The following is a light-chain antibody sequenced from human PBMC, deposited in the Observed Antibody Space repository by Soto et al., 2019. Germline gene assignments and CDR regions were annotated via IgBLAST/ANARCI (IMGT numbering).Light chain of an antibody. CDR2: QDS. V-gene: IGLV3-1*01. CDR1: KLGDKY. CDR3: QAWDSSTVV. J-gene: IGLJ2*01. Sequence: SYELTQPPSVSVSPGQTASITCSGDKLGDKYACWYQQKPGQSPVLVIYQDSKRPSGIPERFSGSNSGNTATLTISGTQSMDEADYYCQAWDSSTVVFGGVTTLTV.